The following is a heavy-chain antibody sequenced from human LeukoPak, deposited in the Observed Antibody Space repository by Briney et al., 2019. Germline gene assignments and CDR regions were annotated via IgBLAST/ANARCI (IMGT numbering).Heavy chain of an antibody. Sequence: GASVKVSCKASGYTFTNYGLNWVRQAPGQGLEWMGWINTNTGNPTYAQGFTGRFVFSLDTSVSTAYLQISSLKAEDTAVYYCAKNFVVVTADDYYYYGMDVWGQGTTVTVSS. J-gene: IGHJ6*02. D-gene: IGHD2-21*02. CDR3: AKNFVVVTADDYYYYGMDV. V-gene: IGHV7-4-1*02. CDR1: GYTFTNYG. CDR2: INTNTGNP.